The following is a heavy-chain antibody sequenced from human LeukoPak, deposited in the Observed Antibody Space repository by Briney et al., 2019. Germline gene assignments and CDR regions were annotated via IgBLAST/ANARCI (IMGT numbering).Heavy chain of an antibody. CDR2: ISDSGDYT. D-gene: IGHD2-8*01. V-gene: IGHV3-23*01. Sequence: GSLLLSCAGSGFTFISYAMSWVRQAPGQGLEWVSVISDSGDYTSYADSVRGRFTISRDNSRNTLYLQMISLRPEDTAVYYCAKDTSIGKYCTNGVCSPFDYWGQGTLVTVSS. CDR3: AKDTSIGKYCTNGVCSPFDY. J-gene: IGHJ4*02. CDR1: GFTFISYA.